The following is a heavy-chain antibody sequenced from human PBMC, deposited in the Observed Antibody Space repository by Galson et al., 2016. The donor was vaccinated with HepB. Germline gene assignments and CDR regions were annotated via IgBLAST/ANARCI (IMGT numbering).Heavy chain of an antibody. CDR2: IRCKASNYAT. CDR3: IRQRDPSYYGDYIRAPYYNYGLDA. D-gene: IGHD4-17*01. J-gene: IGHJ6*02. Sequence: SPRLSCAASGFIFSGSAIHWVRQASGKRLEWVGRIRCKASNYATGYAASVTGRFTISRDDPQNTAYLQMNSLRTEDTAVYYCIRQRDPSYYGDYIRAPYYNYGLDAWGPGTTVTVSS. CDR1: GFIFSGSA. V-gene: IGHV3-73*01.